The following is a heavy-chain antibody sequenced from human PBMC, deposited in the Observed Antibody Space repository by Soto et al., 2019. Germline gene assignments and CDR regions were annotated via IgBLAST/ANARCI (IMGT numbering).Heavy chain of an antibody. CDR1: GFAFGPYG. D-gene: IGHD6-19*01. CDR2: IWPDGGNK. Sequence: GGSLRLSCAAAGFAFGPYGMHWVRQAPGKGPEWVAAIWPDGGNKDYADSVKGRFTISRDNSKDTLNLQVNSLRAEDTAVYYCAREDLSGAFDLWGQGTMVTVSS. J-gene: IGHJ3*01. CDR3: AREDLSGAFDL. V-gene: IGHV3-33*01.